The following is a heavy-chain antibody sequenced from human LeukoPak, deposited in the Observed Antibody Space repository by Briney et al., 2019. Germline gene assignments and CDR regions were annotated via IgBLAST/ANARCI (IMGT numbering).Heavy chain of an antibody. CDR1: GFTVSSYW. CDR3: SRGPYGSGGPYYFDY. J-gene: IGHJ4*02. CDR2: IRLDGSQK. Sequence: PGGSLRLSCAASGFTVSSYWMSWVRQAPGKGLEWVAHIRLDGSQKYYVDSVKGRFTISRDNAKNSLYLQMNSLRAEETAVYYCSRGPYGSGGPYYFDYWGQGTLVTVSS. V-gene: IGHV3-7*05. D-gene: IGHD4-17*01.